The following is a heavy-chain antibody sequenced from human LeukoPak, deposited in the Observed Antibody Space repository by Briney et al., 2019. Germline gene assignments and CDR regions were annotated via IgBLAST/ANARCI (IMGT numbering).Heavy chain of an antibody. CDR2: IKQDGSEK. CDR1: GFTFSTYA. J-gene: IGHJ4*02. V-gene: IGHV3-7*01. CDR3: ARDTVGVTDY. Sequence: GGSLRLSCAASGFTFSTYAMSWVRQAPGKGLEWVANIKQDGSEKYYVDSVKGRFTISRDNAKNSLYLQMNSLRAEDTALYYCARDTVGVTDYWGQGTLVTVSS. D-gene: IGHD1-26*01.